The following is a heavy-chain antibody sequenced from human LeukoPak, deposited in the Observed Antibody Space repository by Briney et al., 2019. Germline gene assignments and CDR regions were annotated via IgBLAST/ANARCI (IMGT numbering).Heavy chain of an antibody. CDR1: GGSFSGYY. D-gene: IGHD5-12*01. V-gene: IGHV4-34*01. CDR2: FNHSGRT. Sequence: SETLSLTCAVYGGSFSGYYWSWTRQPPGKGLEWIGEFNHSGRTTYNSSLKSRVTISVYTSKNQFSLKLSSVTAADTAVYYCARLLYSGFVQARAFDIWGQGTMVTVSS. J-gene: IGHJ3*02. CDR3: ARLLYSGFVQARAFDI.